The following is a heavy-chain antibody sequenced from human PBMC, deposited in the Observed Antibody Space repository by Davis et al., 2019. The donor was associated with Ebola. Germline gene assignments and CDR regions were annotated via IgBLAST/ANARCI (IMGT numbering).Heavy chain of an antibody. D-gene: IGHD3-22*01. Sequence: PGGSLRLSCAASGFTFSSYGTHWVRQAPGKGLEWVAVISYDGSNKYYADSVKGRFTISRDNSKNTLYLQMNSLRAEDTAVYYCAKDGTMIVVEGLDYWGQGTLVTVSS. CDR3: AKDGTMIVVEGLDY. J-gene: IGHJ4*02. CDR1: GFTFSSYG. V-gene: IGHV3-30*18. CDR2: ISYDGSNK.